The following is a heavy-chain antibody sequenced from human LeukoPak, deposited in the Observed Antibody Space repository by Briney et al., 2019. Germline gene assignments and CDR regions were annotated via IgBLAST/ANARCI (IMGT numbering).Heavy chain of an antibody. Sequence: SETLSLTCAVYGGSFSGYYWSWIRQPPGKGLEWIGEINHSGSTNYNPSLKSRVTISVLTSRSRFSLKLSSVTAADTAVYYCATLTGGDDAFDIWGQGTMVTVSS. D-gene: IGHD4-23*01. CDR1: GGSFSGYY. CDR2: INHSGST. CDR3: ATLTGGDDAFDI. J-gene: IGHJ3*02. V-gene: IGHV4-34*01.